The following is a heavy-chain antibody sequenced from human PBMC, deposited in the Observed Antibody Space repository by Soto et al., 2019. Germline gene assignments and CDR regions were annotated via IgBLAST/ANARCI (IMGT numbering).Heavy chain of an antibody. D-gene: IGHD2-2*01. Sequence: PGGSLRLSCAASGFTFSSYAMHWVRQAPGKGLEWVAVISYDGSNKYYADSVKGRFTISRDNSKNTLYLQMNSLRAEDTAVYYCARESGGYCSSTSCYFNYYYYYGMDVWGQGTTVTVSS. J-gene: IGHJ6*02. CDR1: GFTFSSYA. CDR3: ARESGGYCSSTSCYFNYYYYYGMDV. CDR2: ISYDGSNK. V-gene: IGHV3-30-3*01.